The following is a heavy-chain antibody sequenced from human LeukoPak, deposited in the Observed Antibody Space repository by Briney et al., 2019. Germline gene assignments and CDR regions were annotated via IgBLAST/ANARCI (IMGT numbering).Heavy chain of an antibody. J-gene: IGHJ6*02. CDR2: ISAYNGNT. Sequence: ASVKVSFKASGYTFTSYGISWGRQAPAQGLEWMGWISAYNGNTNYAQKLQDRVTMTTDTSTSTAYMELRSLRSDATAVYSCARDRPDSNYYYSGMDVWGQGTTVTVSS. CDR1: GYTFTSYG. D-gene: IGHD1-14*01. V-gene: IGHV1-18*01. CDR3: ARDRPDSNYYYSGMDV.